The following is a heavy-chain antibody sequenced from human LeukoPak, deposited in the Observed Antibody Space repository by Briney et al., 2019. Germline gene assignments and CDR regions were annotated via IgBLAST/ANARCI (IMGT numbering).Heavy chain of an antibody. CDR2: MNPNSGNT. Sequence: ASVKVSCKASGYTFTSYDINWVRQATGQGLEWMGWMNPNSGNTGYAQKFQGRVTMTRNTSISTAYMELSSLRSDDTAVYYCARDSVGATEFDYWGQGTLVTVSS. D-gene: IGHD1-26*01. J-gene: IGHJ4*02. CDR1: GYTFTSYD. CDR3: ARDSVGATEFDY. V-gene: IGHV1-8*01.